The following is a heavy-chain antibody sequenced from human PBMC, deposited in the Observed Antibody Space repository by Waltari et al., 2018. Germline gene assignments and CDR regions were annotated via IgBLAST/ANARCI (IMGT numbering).Heavy chain of an antibody. V-gene: IGHV3-23*01. CDR1: GSHLSTYA. D-gene: IGHD3-10*01. CDR3: ANRAGTRYFDY. CDR2: ISGSGGST. Sequence: EVQLLESGGGLVRPGGSRNLPCQAPGSHLSTYACSWVRQAPGKGLEWVSAISGSGGSTYYADSVKGRFTISRDNSKNTLYLQMNSLRAEDTAVYYCANRAGTRYFDYWGQGTLVTVSS. J-gene: IGHJ4*02.